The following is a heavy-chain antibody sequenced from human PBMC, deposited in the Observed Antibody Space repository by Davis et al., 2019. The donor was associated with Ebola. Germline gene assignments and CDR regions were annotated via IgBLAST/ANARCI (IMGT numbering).Heavy chain of an antibody. D-gene: IGHD5-24*01. J-gene: IGHJ4*02. V-gene: IGHV1-69*13. CDR3: ATSRDGYTPDDY. Sequence: SVQVSCKASGGTFSNYAISWVRQAPGQGLAWMGGIIPIFGTANYAQKFQGRVTITADESTTTAYMELSSLRYEDTAVYYCATSRDGYTPDDYWGQGTLVTVSS. CDR2: IIPIFGTA. CDR1: GGTFSNYA.